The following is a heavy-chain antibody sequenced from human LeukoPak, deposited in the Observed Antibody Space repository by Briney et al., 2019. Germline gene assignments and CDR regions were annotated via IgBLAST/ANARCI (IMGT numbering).Heavy chain of an antibody. Sequence: ASVKVSCKASGYTFTSYYMHWVRQAPGQGLEWMGIINPSGGSTSYAQKFQGRVTMTRDMSTSTVYMELSSLRSEDTAVYYCARGPLIVLMVYAGGNHMDVWGKGTTVTVSS. CDR1: GYTFTSYY. CDR2: INPSGGST. V-gene: IGHV1-46*01. J-gene: IGHJ6*03. D-gene: IGHD2-8*01. CDR3: ARGPLIVLMVYAGGNHMDV.